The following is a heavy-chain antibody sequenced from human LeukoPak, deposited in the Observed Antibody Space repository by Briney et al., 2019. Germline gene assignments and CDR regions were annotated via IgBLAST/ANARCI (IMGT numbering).Heavy chain of an antibody. CDR1: GYSISSGYY. CDR3: ASGSPAADY. Sequence: SETLSLTCTVSGYSISSGYYWVWIRQPPGKGLEWIGGGHHSGSTYYKSSLKSRVTISLDTSKNQFSLKLRSVTAADTAVYYCASGSPAADYWGQGTLVTVSS. J-gene: IGHJ4*02. D-gene: IGHD6-25*01. CDR2: GHHSGST. V-gene: IGHV4-38-2*02.